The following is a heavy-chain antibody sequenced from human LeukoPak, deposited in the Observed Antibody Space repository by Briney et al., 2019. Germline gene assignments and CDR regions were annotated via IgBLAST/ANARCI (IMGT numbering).Heavy chain of an antibody. CDR1: GGSISSYY. CDR2: IYYSGST. J-gene: IGHJ5*02. Sequence: SETLSLTCTVSGGSISSYYWSWIRQPPGKGLEWIGYIYYSGSTNYNPSLKSRVTISVDTSKNQFSLKLSSVTAADTAVYYCARVDAAAGRRSLSWFDPWGQGTLDTV. CDR3: ARVDAAAGRRSLSWFDP. D-gene: IGHD6-13*01. V-gene: IGHV4-59*01.